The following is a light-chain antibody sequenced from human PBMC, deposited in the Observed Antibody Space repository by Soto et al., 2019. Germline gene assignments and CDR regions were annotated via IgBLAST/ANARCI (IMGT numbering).Light chain of an antibody. CDR2: AAS. CDR1: QSISSY. V-gene: IGKV1-39*01. CDR3: QQYGASPFT. Sequence: DIQMTQSPSSLSASVGDRVTITCRASQSISSYLNWYQQKPGKAPKLLIYAASSLQSGVPSRFSGSGSGTDFTLTISSLQPEDFAVYYCQQYGASPFTFGPGTRVEI. J-gene: IGKJ3*01.